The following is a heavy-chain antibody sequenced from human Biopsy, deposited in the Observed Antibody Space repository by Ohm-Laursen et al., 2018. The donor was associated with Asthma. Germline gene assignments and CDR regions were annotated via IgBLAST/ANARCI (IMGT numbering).Heavy chain of an antibody. Sequence: SSLRLSCAATGFSFSNFAIRWVRQAPGKGLEWVGVISKDASTQDYADSVKGRFTMARDNSKNTLDLQMNSLREEDTAVYYCVRDGTDDAFDIWGQGTVVSVSS. D-gene: IGHD1-1*01. CDR1: GFSFSNFA. J-gene: IGHJ3*02. V-gene: IGHV3-30*01. CDR2: ISKDASTQ. CDR3: VRDGTDDAFDI.